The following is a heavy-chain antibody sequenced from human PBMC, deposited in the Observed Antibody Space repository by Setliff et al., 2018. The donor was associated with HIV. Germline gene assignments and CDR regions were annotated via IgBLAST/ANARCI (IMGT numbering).Heavy chain of an antibody. CDR3: AGGEVRSRYVSSRAPFYHYYYYMDV. CDR1: GGSISSYY. D-gene: IGHD6-13*01. Sequence: PSETLSLTCTVSGGSISSYYWSWIRQPPGKGLEWIGYINYSGSTDYNSSLRSRVTISVDTSKNQISLKLTSVTAADTAVYYCAGGEVRSRYVSSRAPFYHYYYYMDVWGKGTTVTVSS. V-gene: IGHV4-59*12. J-gene: IGHJ6*03. CDR2: INYSGST.